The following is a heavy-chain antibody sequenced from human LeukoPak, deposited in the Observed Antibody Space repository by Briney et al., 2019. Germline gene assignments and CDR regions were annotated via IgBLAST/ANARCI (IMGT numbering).Heavy chain of an antibody. V-gene: IGHV3-30-3*01. Sequence: PGRSLRLSCAASGFTFSSYAMHWVRQAPGKGLEWVAVISYDGSNKYYADSVKGRFTISRDNSKNTLYLQMNSLRAEDTAVYYCARDTVDYESSFDYWGQGTLVTVSS. J-gene: IGHJ4*02. CDR2: ISYDGSNK. D-gene: IGHD4-17*01. CDR3: ARDTVDYESSFDY. CDR1: GFTFSSYA.